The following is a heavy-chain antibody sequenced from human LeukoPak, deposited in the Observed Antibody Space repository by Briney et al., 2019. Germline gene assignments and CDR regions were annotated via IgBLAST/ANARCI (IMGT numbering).Heavy chain of an antibody. J-gene: IGHJ2*01. CDR3: ARFRGNDWYFDL. CDR2: VYYSGST. V-gene: IGHV4-59*11. D-gene: IGHD4-23*01. Sequence: SETLSLTCSFSGDSINSHYWSWIRQPPGKGLEWIGQVYYSGSTDYNPSLKSRVTISVDTSKNEFSLKLNSVTTADTAVYYCARFRGNDWYFDLWGRGTLVSVSS. CDR1: GDSINSHY.